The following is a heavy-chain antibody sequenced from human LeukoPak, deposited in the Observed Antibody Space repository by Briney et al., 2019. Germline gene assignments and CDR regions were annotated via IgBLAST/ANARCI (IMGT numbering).Heavy chain of an antibody. J-gene: IGHJ4*02. V-gene: IGHV4-30-4*01. D-gene: IGHD1-1*01. CDR3: ARGSLGTGTTFGY. CDR2: IYYSGST. Sequence: SEILSLTCTVSGGSISSGDYYWSWIRQPPGKGLEWIGYIYYSGSTYYNPSLKSRVTISVDTSKNQFSLKLSSVTAADTAVYYCARGSLGTGTTFGYWGQGTLVTVSS. CDR1: GGSISSGDYY.